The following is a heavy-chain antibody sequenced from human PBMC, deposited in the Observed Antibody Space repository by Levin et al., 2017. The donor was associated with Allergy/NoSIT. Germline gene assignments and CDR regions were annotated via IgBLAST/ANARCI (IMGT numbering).Heavy chain of an antibody. J-gene: IGHJ6*02. CDR3: ARDRVVASSGTYYYYGMAG. Sequence: PGGSLRLSCIVSGGSISSYHWSWIRQPPGKGLEWIGYIYYSGNTNYNPSLKSRVTISVDTSKNQFSLTLNSVTAADTAVYYCARDRVVASSGTYYYYGMAGWGQGTTVTVSS. V-gene: IGHV4-59*01. D-gene: IGHD2-15*01. CDR2: IYYSGNT. CDR1: GGSISSYH.